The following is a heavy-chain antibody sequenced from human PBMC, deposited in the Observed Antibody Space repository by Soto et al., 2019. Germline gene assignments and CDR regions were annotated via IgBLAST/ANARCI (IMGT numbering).Heavy chain of an antibody. Sequence: EVQLVESGGGLVQPGGSLKLSCAASGFTFSDSAMHWVRQASGKGLEWVGRISSKPNTDATAYAASVKGRFTISRDDSKNTAYLQMNSLKTEDTAVYYCTRHVDCSGGSCYSGYYYYMDVWGKGTTVTVSS. CDR2: ISSKPNTDAT. CDR1: GFTFSDSA. D-gene: IGHD2-15*01. J-gene: IGHJ6*03. V-gene: IGHV3-73*01. CDR3: TRHVDCSGGSCYSGYYYYMDV.